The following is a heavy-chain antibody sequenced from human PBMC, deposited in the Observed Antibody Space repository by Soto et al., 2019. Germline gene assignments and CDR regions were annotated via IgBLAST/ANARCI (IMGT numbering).Heavy chain of an antibody. Sequence: SETLSLTCTVSGGSISSADYYWSWIRQHPGKGLEWIGYIYYGGSTYYNPSLKSRVFISVDTSKNQFSLHLTSVTATDTAVYYCARGNSYGFVNWFDPWGQGTLVTVSS. V-gene: IGHV4-31*03. CDR1: GGSISSADYY. CDR3: ARGNSYGFVNWFDP. D-gene: IGHD3-3*01. CDR2: IYYGGST. J-gene: IGHJ5*02.